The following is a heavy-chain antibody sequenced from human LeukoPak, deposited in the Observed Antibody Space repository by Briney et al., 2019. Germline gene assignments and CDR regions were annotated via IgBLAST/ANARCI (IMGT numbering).Heavy chain of an antibody. CDR3: AKTHNWEDKFFDS. Sequence: GESLQISCKASGYTFSNTWVGWVRQMPGKGLEWMGIIYVGDSETRYSPSFQGQVTFSADKSNNIAYLQWSSLKASDTAMYYCAKTHNWEDKFFDSWGQGTLVTVSS. CDR2: IYVGDSET. CDR1: GYTFSNTW. J-gene: IGHJ4*02. V-gene: IGHV5-51*01. D-gene: IGHD1-20*01.